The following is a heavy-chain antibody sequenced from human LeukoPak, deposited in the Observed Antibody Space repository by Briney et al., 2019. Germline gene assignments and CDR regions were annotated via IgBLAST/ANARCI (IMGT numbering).Heavy chain of an antibody. CDR2: INPGGSST. CDR1: GFAFSSYW. V-gene: IGHV3-74*01. Sequence: QPGGSLRLSCAASGFAFSSYWMHWVRQVPGKGLVWVSRINPGGSSTAYADSVKGRFTISRDNAKNSLYLQMNSLRAEDTALYYCAKDLRVSLPGAYYDYGMDVWGQGTTVTVSS. D-gene: IGHD5/OR15-5a*01. J-gene: IGHJ6*02. CDR3: AKDLRVSLPGAYYDYGMDV.